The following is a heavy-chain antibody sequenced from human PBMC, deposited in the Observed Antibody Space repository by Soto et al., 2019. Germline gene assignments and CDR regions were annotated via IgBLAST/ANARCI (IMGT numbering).Heavy chain of an antibody. Sequence: QVQPQQWGAGVLKPSETLSLTCAIYGASFSPYYWSWIGQSPGQGLEWIGEVNLSGNTNYNPSFKSRVTISVDASKNQFSLKLGSMTAADTAIYYCARSPTFYNYVWGNSTYWGQGTQVTVSS. J-gene: IGHJ4*02. V-gene: IGHV4-34*01. CDR3: ARSPTFYNYVWGNSTY. CDR2: VNLSGNT. D-gene: IGHD3-16*01. CDR1: GASFSPYY.